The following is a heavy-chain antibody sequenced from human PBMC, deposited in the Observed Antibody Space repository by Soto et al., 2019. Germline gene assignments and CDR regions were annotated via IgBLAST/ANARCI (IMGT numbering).Heavy chain of an antibody. D-gene: IGHD3-22*01. J-gene: IGHJ5*02. CDR1: GYTFTIYG. V-gene: IGHV1-18*01. Sequence: QVQLVQSGAEVKKPGASVKVSCKASGYTFTIYGISWVRQAPGQGLEWMGWISAYNGNTNYAQKLQCRVTMTTDTSTSTAYMELWSLRSDDTAVSYCAITSTFRGGYPPYNWFDPWGQGTLVTVSS. CDR3: AITSTFRGGYPPYNWFDP. CDR2: ISAYNGNT.